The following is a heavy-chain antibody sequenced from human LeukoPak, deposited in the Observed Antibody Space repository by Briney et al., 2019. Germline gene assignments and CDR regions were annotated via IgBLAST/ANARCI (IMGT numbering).Heavy chain of an antibody. CDR3: AREFDY. Sequence: GGSLRLSCAASGFTLSNSWMHWVRQAPGKGLVWVSRINSDGSYTTYADSVKGRFTISRDNAKNTLYLQMNSLRAEDMAVYYCAREFDYWGQGTLVTVSS. J-gene: IGHJ4*02. CDR2: INSDGSYT. V-gene: IGHV3-74*01. CDR1: GFTLSNSW.